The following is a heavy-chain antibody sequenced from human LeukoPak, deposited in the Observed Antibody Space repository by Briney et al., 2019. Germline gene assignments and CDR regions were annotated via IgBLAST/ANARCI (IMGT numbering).Heavy chain of an antibody. CDR1: GGSISSGSYY. CDR3: ARVPYDFWSGYYGAFDI. CDR2: IYTSGST. J-gene: IGHJ3*02. D-gene: IGHD3-3*01. V-gene: IGHV4-61*02. Sequence: PSQTLSLTCTVSGGSISSGSYYWRWLRQPAGKGLEWIGRIYTSGSTNYNPSLKSRVTISVDTSKTQFSLKLSSVIAADTAVYYCARVPYDFWSGYYGAFDIWGQGTMVTFSS.